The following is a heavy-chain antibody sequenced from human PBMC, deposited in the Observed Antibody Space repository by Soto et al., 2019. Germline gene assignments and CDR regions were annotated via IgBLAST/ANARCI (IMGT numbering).Heavy chain of an antibody. CDR2: ISWNGKEI. D-gene: IGHD1-26*01. V-gene: IGHV3-9*01. Sequence: VELVESGGGLEQPGRSLRLSCAGSGFKFDDYALHWVRQVPRKGLEWVSGISWNGKEIGYADSVKGRFIVSRDNTKNSVYLQLNSLTVEDTALYFCVKDSSWEPRILDFWGQGTGVTVSS. CDR3: VKDSSWEPRILDF. J-gene: IGHJ3*01. CDR1: GFKFDDYA.